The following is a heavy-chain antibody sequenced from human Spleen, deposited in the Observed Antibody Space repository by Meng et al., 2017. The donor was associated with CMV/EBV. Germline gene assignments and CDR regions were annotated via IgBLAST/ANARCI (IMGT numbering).Heavy chain of an antibody. Sequence: SETLSLTCIVSGGSISGSGYFRSWIRQHPEKGLEWIGFIYDIGSTDYNPSLKSRVTISVDTSKNQFSLKLSSVTAADTAVYYCARDLLLYGMDVWGQGTTVTVSS. J-gene: IGHJ6*02. CDR2: IYDIGST. D-gene: IGHD2-21*02. CDR1: GGSISGSGYF. CDR3: ARDLLLYGMDV. V-gene: IGHV4-31*03.